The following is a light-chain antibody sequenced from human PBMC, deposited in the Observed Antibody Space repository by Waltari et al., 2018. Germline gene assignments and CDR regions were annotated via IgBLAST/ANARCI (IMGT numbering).Light chain of an antibody. Sequence: EIVLTQSPGTLSLSLGERATVSCRTSKSVSRALAWYQQKPGQAPRFLIYGASTRAAGIPDRFSGSGSGTDFSLTISRLEPDDFAVYYCQHYLRLPVTFGQGTTVEIK. CDR1: KSVSRA. CDR3: QHYLRLPVT. CDR2: GAS. V-gene: IGKV3-20*01. J-gene: IGKJ1*01.